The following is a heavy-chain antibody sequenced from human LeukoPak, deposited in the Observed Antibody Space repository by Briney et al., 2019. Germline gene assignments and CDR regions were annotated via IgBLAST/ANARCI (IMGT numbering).Heavy chain of an antibody. V-gene: IGHV1-69*05. J-gene: IGHJ6*02. D-gene: IGHD4-17*01. CDR2: IIPIFGTA. CDR1: GGTFSSYA. CDR3: AKVFERGDYWSYHGMDV. Sequence: VASVKVSCKASGGTFSSYAISWVRQAPGQGLEWMGGIIPIFGTANYAQKFQGRVTITTDESTGTAYMELSSLRSEDTAVYYCAKVFERGDYWSYHGMDVWGQGTTVTVSS.